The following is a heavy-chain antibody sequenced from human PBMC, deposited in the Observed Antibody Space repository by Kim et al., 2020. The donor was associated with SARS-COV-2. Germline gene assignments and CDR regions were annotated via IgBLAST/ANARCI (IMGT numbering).Heavy chain of an antibody. J-gene: IGHJ3*02. CDR1: RFTFSNYA. CDR2: ISYHGGNK. Sequence: GGSLRLSCAASRFTFSNYAMQWVRQAPGKGLEWVALISYHGGNKYYADSMKGRFTISRDNSKNTLYLQMNSLRAEDTAVYYCARGGGFCSGGSCYGLGNDTFDIWGQGTMVTVSS. CDR3: ARGGGFCSGGSCYGLGNDTFDI. D-gene: IGHD2-15*01. V-gene: IGHV3-30-3*01.